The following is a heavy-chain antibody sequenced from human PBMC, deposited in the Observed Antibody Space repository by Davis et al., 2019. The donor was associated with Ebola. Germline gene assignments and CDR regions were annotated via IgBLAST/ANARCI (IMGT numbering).Heavy chain of an antibody. Sequence: GESLKISCAASGFSFNDYYMTWVRQAPGKGLEWVSALNSGGDTTYYADSVKGRFTVSRDNSKNTVYLQMSSLRVEDTAVNYCAKAVWLDWLSADPLFDYWGQGTLVRLL. V-gene: IGHV3-23*01. CDR2: LNSGGDTT. CDR3: AKAVWLDWLSADPLFDY. D-gene: IGHD3/OR15-3a*01. J-gene: IGHJ4*02. CDR1: GFSFNDYY.